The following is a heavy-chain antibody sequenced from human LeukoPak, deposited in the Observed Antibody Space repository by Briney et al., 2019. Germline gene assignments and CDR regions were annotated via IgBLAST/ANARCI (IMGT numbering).Heavy chain of an antibody. CDR3: ARDTGAVAGPYYYYYYGMDV. J-gene: IGHJ6*02. Sequence: SETLSLTCAVYGGSFSGYYWSWIRQPPGKGLEWIGEINHSGSTNYNPSLKSRVTISVDTSKNQFSLKLSSVTAADTAVYYCARDTGAVAGPYYYYYYGMDVWGQGTTVTVSS. D-gene: IGHD6-19*01. V-gene: IGHV4-34*01. CDR1: GGSFSGYY. CDR2: INHSGST.